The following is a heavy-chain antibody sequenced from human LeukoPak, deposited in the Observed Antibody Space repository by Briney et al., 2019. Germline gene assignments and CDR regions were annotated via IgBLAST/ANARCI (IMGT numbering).Heavy chain of an antibody. J-gene: IGHJ4*02. Sequence: GGSLRLSCAASGFTFASYAMSWVRQAPGKGLEWVSTISGGDNNTYYADSVKGQFTISRDNSKNTVYLQMNSLRAEDTAVYYCAKSPYDHWGQGTLVTVSS. CDR3: AKSPYDH. CDR2: ISGGDNNT. CDR1: GFTFASYA. V-gene: IGHV3-23*01.